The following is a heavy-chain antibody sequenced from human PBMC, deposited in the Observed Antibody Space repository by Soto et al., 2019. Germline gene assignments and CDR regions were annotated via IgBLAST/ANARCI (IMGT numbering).Heavy chain of an antibody. CDR2: ISYDGSNK. J-gene: IGHJ4*02. CDR1: GFTFSSYA. D-gene: IGHD6-19*01. V-gene: IGHV3-30-3*01. CDR3: ARDLGQWLAKESY. Sequence: QVQLVESGGGVVQPGRSLRLSCAASGFTFSSYAMHWVRQAPGKGLEWVAVISYDGSNKYYADSVKGRFTISRDNSKNTLYLQMNSLRAEDTAVYSCARDLGQWLAKESYWGQGTLVTVSS.